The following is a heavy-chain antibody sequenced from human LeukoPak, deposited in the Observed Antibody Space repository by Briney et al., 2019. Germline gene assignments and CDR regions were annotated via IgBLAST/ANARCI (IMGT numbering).Heavy chain of an antibody. CDR3: ARVDIAVAGTWYIDY. D-gene: IGHD6-19*01. V-gene: IGHV4-39*07. J-gene: IGHJ4*02. CDR2: IYYSGST. Sequence: SEILSLTCTVSGGSISSSSYYWGWIRQPPGTGLEWIGSIYYSGSTYYNPSLKSRVTISVDTSKNQFSLKLSSVTAADTAVYYCARVDIAVAGTWYIDYWGQGTLVTVSS. CDR1: GGSISSSSYY.